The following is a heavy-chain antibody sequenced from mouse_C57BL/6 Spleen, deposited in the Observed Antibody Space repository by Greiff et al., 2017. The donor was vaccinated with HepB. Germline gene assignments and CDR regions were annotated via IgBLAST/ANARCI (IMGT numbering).Heavy chain of an antibody. Sequence: LVESGAELARPGASVKLSCKASGYTFTSYGISWVKQRTGQGLEWIGEIYPRSGNTYYNEKFKGKATLTADKSSSTAYMELRSLTSEDSAVYFCARSSSGYVGFDYWGQGTTLTVSS. D-gene: IGHD3-2*02. CDR3: ARSSSGYVGFDY. V-gene: IGHV1-81*01. CDR1: GYTFTSYG. CDR2: IYPRSGNT. J-gene: IGHJ2*01.